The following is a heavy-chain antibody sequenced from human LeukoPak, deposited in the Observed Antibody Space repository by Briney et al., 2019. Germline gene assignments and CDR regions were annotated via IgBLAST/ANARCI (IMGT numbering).Heavy chain of an antibody. J-gene: IGHJ4*02. D-gene: IGHD2/OR15-2a*01. CDR2: ISAYNGNT. Sequence: ASVKVSCKASGYTFTSYGISWVRQAPGQGLEWMGWISAYNGNTNYAQKLQGRVTMTTDTSTSTAYMELRSLRSDDTAVYYCARDARSTTFTDFDYWGQETLVTVSS. V-gene: IGHV1-18*01. CDR1: GYTFTSYG. CDR3: ARDARSTTFTDFDY.